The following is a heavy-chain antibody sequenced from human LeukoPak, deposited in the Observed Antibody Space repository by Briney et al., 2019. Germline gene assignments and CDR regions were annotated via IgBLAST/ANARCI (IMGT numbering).Heavy chain of an antibody. CDR1: GGSFSGYY. CDR3: ARSSVGLWSGYYFAPHKNTYYFDY. V-gene: IGHV4-34*01. D-gene: IGHD3-3*01. CDR2: INHSGST. Sequence: SETLSLTCAVYGGSFSGYYWGWIRQPPGKGLEWIGEINHSGSTNYNPSLKSRVTISVDTSKNQFSLKLSSVTAADTAVYYCARSSVGLWSGYYFAPHKNTYYFDYWGQGTLVTVSS. J-gene: IGHJ4*02.